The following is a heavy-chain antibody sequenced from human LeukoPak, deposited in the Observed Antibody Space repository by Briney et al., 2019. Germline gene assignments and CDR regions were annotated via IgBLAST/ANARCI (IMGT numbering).Heavy chain of an antibody. Sequence: ASVKVSCKASGYTFTGYYMHWVRQAPGQGLEWMGWINPNSGGTNYAQKFQGRVTMTRDMSTSTIYMELSSLRSEDTAVYYCARGGGSYSAPFFDFWGQGTLVTVFS. V-gene: IGHV1-2*02. CDR3: ARGGGSYSAPFFDF. CDR1: GYTFTGYY. J-gene: IGHJ4*02. D-gene: IGHD1-26*01. CDR2: INPNSGGT.